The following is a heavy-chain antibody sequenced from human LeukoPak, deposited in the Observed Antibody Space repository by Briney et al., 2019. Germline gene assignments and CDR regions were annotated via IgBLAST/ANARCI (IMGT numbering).Heavy chain of an antibody. CDR3: ARDYGSGSYYNGFCYFDY. Sequence: GGSLRLSCAASGFTFSSYWMSWVRQAPGKGLEGVANIKQDGSEKYYVDSVKGRFTISRDNAKNSLYLQMNSLRAEDTAVYYCARDYGSGSYYNGFCYFDYWGQGTLVTVSS. CDR1: GFTFSSYW. J-gene: IGHJ4*02. CDR2: IKQDGSEK. D-gene: IGHD3-10*01. V-gene: IGHV3-7*01.